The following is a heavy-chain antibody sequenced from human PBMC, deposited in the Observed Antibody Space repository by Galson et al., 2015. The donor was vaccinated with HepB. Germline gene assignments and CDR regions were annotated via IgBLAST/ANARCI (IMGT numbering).Heavy chain of an antibody. J-gene: IGHJ3*02. V-gene: IGHV3-21*01. CDR2: ISSSSSYI. CDR1: GFTFSSYS. CDR3: ARPATPGGSDAFDI. D-gene: IGHD1-26*01. Sequence: SLRLSCAXSGFTFSSYSMNWVRQAPGKGLEWVSSISSSSSYIYYADSVKGRFTISRDNAKNSLYLQMNSLRAEDTAVYYCARPATPGGSDAFDIWGQGTMVTVSS.